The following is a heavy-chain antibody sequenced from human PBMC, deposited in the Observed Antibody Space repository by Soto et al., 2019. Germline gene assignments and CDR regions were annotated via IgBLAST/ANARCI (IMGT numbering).Heavy chain of an antibody. CDR1: GFTFGNAY. Sequence: EVHLVESGGGLVKPGGSLRLSCSVSGFTFGNAYMSWVRQGPGNGLEWVGRIKTETDGGTADYATPVKGRFTISRDDSKRTLHLQMNGLKTEDTAVYYCARDIAPITVAGVLKMGLPDSWGQGTLVTVSS. CDR2: IKTETDGGTA. CDR3: ARDIAPITVAGVLKMGLPDS. V-gene: IGHV3-15*01. D-gene: IGHD3-3*01. J-gene: IGHJ4*02.